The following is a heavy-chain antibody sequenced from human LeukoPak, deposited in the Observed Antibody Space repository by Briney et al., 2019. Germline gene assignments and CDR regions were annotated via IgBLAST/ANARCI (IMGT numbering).Heavy chain of an antibody. J-gene: IGHJ4*02. V-gene: IGHV3-43*02. CDR2: ISGNGGNT. Sequence: PGGSLRLSCAAPGFTFDDYAMHWVRQVPGKGLEWVSLISGNGGNTYYADSVKGRFTISRDNSKNSLYLQMNSLRTEDTALYYCAKDISNWNSRNFDYWGQGTLVTVSS. CDR1: GFTFDDYA. CDR3: AKDISNWNSRNFDY. D-gene: IGHD1-7*01.